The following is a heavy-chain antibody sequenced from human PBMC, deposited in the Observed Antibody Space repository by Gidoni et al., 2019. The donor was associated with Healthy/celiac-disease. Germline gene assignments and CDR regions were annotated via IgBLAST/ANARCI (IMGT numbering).Heavy chain of an antibody. V-gene: IGHV3-23*01. CDR3: AKDVWGSYRPFDY. J-gene: IGHJ4*02. Sequence: EVQLLESGGGLVQPGGSLRLSCAASGFTFSSYAMSWVRQAPGKGLEWVSAISGRGGRKYYADAVKGRFTISRDNSKNTLYLQMNFLRAEDTAVYYCAKDVWGSYRPFDYWGQGTLVTVSS. CDR2: ISGRGGRK. D-gene: IGHD3-16*02. CDR1: GFTFSSYA.